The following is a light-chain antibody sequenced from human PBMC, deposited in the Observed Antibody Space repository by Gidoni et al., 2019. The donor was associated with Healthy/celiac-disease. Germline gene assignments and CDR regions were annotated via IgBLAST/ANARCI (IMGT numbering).Light chain of an antibody. CDR2: GAS. J-gene: IGKJ2*04. Sequence: EILMTQSPATLSVSPGERATLSCRASQSVSSNLAWYQQKPGQAPSLLIYGASTRATGIPARFSGSGSGTEFTLTISSLQSEDFAVYYCQQYKNWPPEMCSFGQGTKLEIK. CDR1: QSVSSN. V-gene: IGKV3-15*01. CDR3: QQYKNWPPEMCS.